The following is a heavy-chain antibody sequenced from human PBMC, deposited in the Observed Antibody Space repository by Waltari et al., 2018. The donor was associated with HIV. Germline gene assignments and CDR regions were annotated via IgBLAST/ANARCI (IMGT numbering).Heavy chain of an antibody. CDR1: GFTFSSYS. CDR3: AREGLLTTVVPEDFDY. D-gene: IGHD4-17*01. Sequence: EVQLVESGGGLVQPGGSLRLSCAASGFTFSSYSMNWVRQAPGKGVECVSYISSSSSTKYYADSVKGRFTISRDNAKNSLYLQMNSLRAEDTVVYYCAREGLLTTVVPEDFDYWGQGTLVTVSS. V-gene: IGHV3-48*04. CDR2: ISSSSSTK. J-gene: IGHJ4*02.